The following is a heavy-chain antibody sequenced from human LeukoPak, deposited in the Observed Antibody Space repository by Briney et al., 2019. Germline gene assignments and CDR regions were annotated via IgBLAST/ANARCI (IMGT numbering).Heavy chain of an antibody. CDR1: GYTFTSYG. V-gene: IGHV1-18*01. CDR3: ARALGYSSGWYGRGYYFDY. Sequence: ASVKVSCKASGYTFTSYGISWVRQAPGQGLEWMGWISAYNGNTNYAQKLQGRVTMTTDTSTSTAYMELRSLRSDDTAVYYCARALGYSSGWYGRGYYFDYWGQGTLVTVSS. CDR2: ISAYNGNT. J-gene: IGHJ4*02. D-gene: IGHD6-19*01.